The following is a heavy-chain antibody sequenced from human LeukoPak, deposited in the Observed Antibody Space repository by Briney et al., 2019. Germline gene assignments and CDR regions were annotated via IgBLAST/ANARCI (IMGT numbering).Heavy chain of an antibody. CDR2: ISWNSGSI. D-gene: IGHD2-15*01. V-gene: IGHV3-9*03. CDR3: AKDFGSGGDPYDALDI. J-gene: IGHJ3*02. Sequence: GGSLRLSCAASGFTFDDYAMHWVRQAPGKGLEWVSGISWNSGSIGYADSVKGRFTISRDNAKNSLYLQMNSLRAEDMALYYCAKDFGSGGDPYDALDIWGQGTMVTVSS. CDR1: GFTFDDYA.